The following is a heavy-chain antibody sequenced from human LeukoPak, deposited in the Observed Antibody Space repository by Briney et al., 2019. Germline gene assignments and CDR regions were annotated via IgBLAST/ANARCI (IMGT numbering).Heavy chain of an antibody. CDR2: ISYDGSNK. CDR1: GFIFSSYG. Sequence: GGSLRLSCAASGFIFSSYGMHWVRQAPGKGLEWVAVISYDGSNKYHADSVEGQFAISRDNSKNTLYLQMNSLRAEDTAVYYCAKDDRLFGGNDYWGQGTLVTVSS. D-gene: IGHD4-23*01. V-gene: IGHV3-30*18. CDR3: AKDDRLFGGNDY. J-gene: IGHJ4*02.